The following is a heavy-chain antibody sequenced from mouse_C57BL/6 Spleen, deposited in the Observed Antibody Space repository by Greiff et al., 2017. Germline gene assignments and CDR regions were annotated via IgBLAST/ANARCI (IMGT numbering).Heavy chain of an antibody. D-gene: IGHD2-1*01. J-gene: IGHJ4*01. CDR2: ISYSGST. Sequence: EVQLQESGPGMVKPSQSLSLTCTVTGYSITSGYDWHWIRHFPGNKLEWMGYISYSGSTNYNPSLKSRISITHDTSKNHFFLKLNSVTTEDTATYYCARDHGNYAMDYWGQGTSVTVSS. CDR1: GYSITSGYD. V-gene: IGHV3-1*01. CDR3: ARDHGNYAMDY.